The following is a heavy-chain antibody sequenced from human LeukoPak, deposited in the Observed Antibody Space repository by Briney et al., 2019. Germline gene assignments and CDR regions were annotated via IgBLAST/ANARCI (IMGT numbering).Heavy chain of an antibody. J-gene: IGHJ6*03. CDR1: GFTFSSYS. V-gene: IGHV3-21*01. D-gene: IGHD2-21*02. CDR2: ISSRSSYI. Sequence: GGSLRLSCAASGFTFSSYSMNWVRQAPGKGLEWVSSISSRSSYIYYADSVKGRFTISRDNAKNSLYLQMNSLRAEDTAVYYCARVSVDSVYYYYMDVWGKGTTVTVSS. CDR3: ARVSVDSVYYYYMDV.